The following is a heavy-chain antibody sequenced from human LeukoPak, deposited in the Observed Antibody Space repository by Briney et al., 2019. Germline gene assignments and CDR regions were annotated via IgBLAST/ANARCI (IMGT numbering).Heavy chain of an antibody. Sequence: SETLSLTCTVSGGSISSYYWSWIRQPPGKGLEWIGYIYYSGNTNYNPSLKTRVTISVDTSKNRFSLKLSSVTAADTAVYYCARAGSWKLNFDYWGQGTLVTVSS. CDR3: ARAGSWKLNFDY. CDR1: GGSISSYY. D-gene: IGHD6-13*01. J-gene: IGHJ4*02. CDR2: IYYSGNT. V-gene: IGHV4-59*01.